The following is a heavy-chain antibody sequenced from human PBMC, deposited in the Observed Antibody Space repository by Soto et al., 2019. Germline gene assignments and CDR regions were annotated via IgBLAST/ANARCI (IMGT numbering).Heavy chain of an antibody. D-gene: IGHD4-17*01. CDR1: GYTFTSYG. CDR3: ARDPGTTVTTYSGY. Sequence: QVQLVQSGAEVKKPGASVKVSCKASGYTFTSYGISWVRQAPGQGLEWMGWISAYNGNTNYAQKLQGRVTMTTATSTSTAYMELRSLSSDDTAVYYCARDPGTTVTTYSGYSGQGTLVTVSS. CDR2: ISAYNGNT. V-gene: IGHV1-18*01. J-gene: IGHJ4*02.